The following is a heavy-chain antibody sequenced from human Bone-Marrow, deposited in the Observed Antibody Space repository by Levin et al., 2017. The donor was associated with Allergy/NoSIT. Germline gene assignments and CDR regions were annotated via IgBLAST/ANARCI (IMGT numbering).Heavy chain of an antibody. D-gene: IGHD2-21*01. J-gene: IGHJ4*02. CDR2: ISFDGSNK. CDR1: GFTFSSSG. V-gene: IGHV3-30*18. Sequence: GESLKISCAASGFTFSSSGMHWVRQAPGKELEWVAVISFDGSNKLSAGSVKGRFTISRDNSKKTLYLQMDSLRVADTAVYYYAKDWDYGYSSPAIDYWGQGTLVTVSA. CDR3: AKDWDYGYSSPAIDY.